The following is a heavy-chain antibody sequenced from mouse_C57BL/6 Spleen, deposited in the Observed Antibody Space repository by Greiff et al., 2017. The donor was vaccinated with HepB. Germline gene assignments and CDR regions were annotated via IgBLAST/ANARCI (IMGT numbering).Heavy chain of an antibody. J-gene: IGHJ2*01. CDR1: GYTFTSYW. D-gene: IGHD2-4*01. V-gene: IGHV1-64*01. Sequence: QVQLQQPGAELVKPGASVKLSCKASGYTFTSYWMHWVKQRPGQGLEWIGMIHPNSGSTNYNEKFKSKATLTVDKSSSTAYKQRSSLKSEDSAVYYCARSGYYDNDGLSIDYWGQGTTLTVSS. CDR3: ARSGYYDNDGLSIDY. CDR2: IHPNSGST.